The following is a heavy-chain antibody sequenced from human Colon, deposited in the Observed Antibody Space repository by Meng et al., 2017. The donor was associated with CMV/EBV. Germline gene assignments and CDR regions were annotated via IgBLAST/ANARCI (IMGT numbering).Heavy chain of an antibody. CDR3: ARDRVYCSSTSCHDINWFDP. CDR1: GFTVSSNY. V-gene: IGHV3-66*02. J-gene: IGHJ5*02. Sequence: GGSLRLSCAASGFTVSSNYMNWVRQAPGKGLEWVSLIYSDGSTYYADSVKGRFTISRDNSKNTLYLQMNTLRPEDTAVYYCARDRVYCSSTSCHDINWFDPWGQGTLVTVSS. D-gene: IGHD2-2*01. CDR2: IYSDGST.